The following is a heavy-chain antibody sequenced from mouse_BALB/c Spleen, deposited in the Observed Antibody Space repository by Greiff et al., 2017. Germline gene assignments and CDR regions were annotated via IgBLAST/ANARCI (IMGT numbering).Heavy chain of an antibody. V-gene: IGHV5-6-4*01. J-gene: IGHJ3*01. CDR3: TREDSAWFAD. CDR1: GFTFSSYT. Sequence: EVNVVESGGGLVKPGGSLKLSCAASGFTFSSYTMSWVRQTPEKRLEWVATISSGGSYTYYPDSVKGRFTISRDNAKNTVYLQMSSLKSEDTAMYYCTREDSAWFADWGQGTLVTVSA. CDR2: ISSGGSYT.